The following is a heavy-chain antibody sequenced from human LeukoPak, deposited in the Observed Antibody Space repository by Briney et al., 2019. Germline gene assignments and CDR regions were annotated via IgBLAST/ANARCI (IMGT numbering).Heavy chain of an antibody. V-gene: IGHV3-23*01. Sequence: GGSLRLSCVSSGFSFSNYAMSWVRQAPGKGLEWVSSISGSGGSTHYADSVKGRFTISRDNSKNTLLLQMNSLRAEDTAPYYCAKSVAIYSYYGLDVWGQGTTVAVSS. J-gene: IGHJ6*02. D-gene: IGHD3-3*01. CDR1: GFSFSNYA. CDR2: ISGSGGST. CDR3: AKSVAIYSYYGLDV.